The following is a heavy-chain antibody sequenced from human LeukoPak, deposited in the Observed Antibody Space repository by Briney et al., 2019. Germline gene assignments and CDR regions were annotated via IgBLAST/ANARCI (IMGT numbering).Heavy chain of an antibody. CDR3: ARDSPPRYYYDSSGALFDY. CDR2: MYYSGST. Sequence: PSETLSLTCTVSGGSISSSSYYWGWIRQPPGKGLEWIGSMYYSGSTYYNPSLKSRVTISVDTSKNHFSLKLSSVTAADTAVYYCARDSPPRYYYDSSGALFDYWGQGTLVTVSS. D-gene: IGHD3-22*01. CDR1: GGSISSSSYY. J-gene: IGHJ4*02. V-gene: IGHV4-39*07.